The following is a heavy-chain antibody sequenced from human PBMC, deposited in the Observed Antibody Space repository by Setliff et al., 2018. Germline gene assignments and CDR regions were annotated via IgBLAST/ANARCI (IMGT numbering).Heavy chain of an antibody. D-gene: IGHD1-1*01. Sequence: SVKVSCKASGFTFTSSVMQWVRQARGQRLEWIGWIVVGSGNTNYAQKFQERVTITRDMSTSTAYMELSSLRSEDTAVYYCAAQMRRGTGTPAYYYYGMDVWGQGTTVTVSS. CDR1: GFTFTSSV. J-gene: IGHJ6*02. V-gene: IGHV1-58*02. CDR2: IVVGSGNT. CDR3: AAQMRRGTGTPAYYYYGMDV.